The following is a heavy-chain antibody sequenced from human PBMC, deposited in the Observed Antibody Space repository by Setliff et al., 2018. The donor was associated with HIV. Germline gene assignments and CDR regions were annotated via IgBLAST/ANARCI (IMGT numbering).Heavy chain of an antibody. CDR3: VTMTTVIHWYFDL. CDR2: IWHSGTT. D-gene: IGHD4-17*01. CDR1: GYSIASDYY. J-gene: IGHJ2*01. V-gene: IGHV4-38-2*01. Sequence: SETLSLTCDVLGYSIASDYYWSWIRQSPEKGLEWIASIWHSGTTYYNPSLGNRVTISVDTSKNQFSLKLSSVTAADTAVYYCVTMTTVIHWYFDLWGRGTLVTVSS.